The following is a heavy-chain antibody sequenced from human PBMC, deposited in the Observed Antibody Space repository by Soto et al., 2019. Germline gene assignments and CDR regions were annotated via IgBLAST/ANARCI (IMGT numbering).Heavy chain of an antibody. V-gene: IGHV5-51*01. Sequence: GESLKISCKGSGYSFTSYWIGWVRQMPGKGLEWMGIIYPGDSDTRYSPSFQGQVTISADKSIITAYLQWSSLKASDTAMYYCATDYYGSGSYYNGPQQFDYWGQGTLVTVSS. D-gene: IGHD3-10*01. CDR2: IYPGDSDT. CDR1: GYSFTSYW. CDR3: ATDYYGSGSYYNGPQQFDY. J-gene: IGHJ4*02.